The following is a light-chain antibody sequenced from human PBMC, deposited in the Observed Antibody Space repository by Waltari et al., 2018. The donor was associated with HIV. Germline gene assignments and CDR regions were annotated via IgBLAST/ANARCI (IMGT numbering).Light chain of an antibody. V-gene: IGLV1-51*01. J-gene: IGLJ1*01. Sequence: QSVLTQPPSVSAAPGQKVTISCSGSSSNIGKNSVSWYQHLPGTAPKLLIYDNNKRPSGIPDRFSGSKSGTSATRGITGLQTGDEADYYCGTWDSSLSGGVFGTGTKVTVL. CDR1: SSNIGKNS. CDR3: GTWDSSLSGGV. CDR2: DNN.